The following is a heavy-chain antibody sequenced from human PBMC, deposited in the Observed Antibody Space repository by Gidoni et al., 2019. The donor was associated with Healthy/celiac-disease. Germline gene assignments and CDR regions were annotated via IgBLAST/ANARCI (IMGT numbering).Heavy chain of an antibody. CDR1: GFTFSSYA. D-gene: IGHD2-15*01. J-gene: IGHJ3*02. CDR2: ISGSGGST. Sequence: EVQLLESGGGLVQPGGSLRLSCAAAGFTFSSYAMSWVRQAPGKGREWVSAISGSGGSTYYADSVKSRFTISRDNSKNTLYLQMNSLRAEDTAVYYCAKRKDSEMAIGAFDIWGQGTMVTVSS. V-gene: IGHV3-23*01. CDR3: AKRKDSEMAIGAFDI.